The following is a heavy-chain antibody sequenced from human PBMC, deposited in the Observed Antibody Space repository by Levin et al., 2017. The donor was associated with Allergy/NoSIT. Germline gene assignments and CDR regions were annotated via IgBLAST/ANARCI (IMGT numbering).Heavy chain of an antibody. CDR3: ARTSGSATAEYFQH. J-gene: IGHJ1*01. CDR2: IYHSGST. V-gene: IGHV4-30-2*01. CDR1: GGSISSGGYS. D-gene: IGHD5-12*01. Sequence: PSETLSLTCAVSGGSISSGGYSWSWIRQPPGKGLEWIGYIYHSGSTYYNPSLKSRVTISVDRSKNQFSLKLSSVTAADTAVYYCARTSGSATAEYFQHWGQGTLVTVSS.